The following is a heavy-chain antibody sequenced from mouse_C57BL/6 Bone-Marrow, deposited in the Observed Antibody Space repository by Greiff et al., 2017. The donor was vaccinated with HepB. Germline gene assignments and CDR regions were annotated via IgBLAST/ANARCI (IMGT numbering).Heavy chain of an antibody. D-gene: IGHD1-1*01. J-gene: IGHJ4*01. CDR2: IYPGSGST. V-gene: IGHV1-55*01. CDR3: ARSRDYGRGMDY. CDR1: GYTFTSYW. Sequence: VKLQQPGAELVKPGASVKMSCKASGYTFTSYWITWVKQRPGQGLEWIGDIYPGSGSTNYNEKFKSKATLTVDTSSSTAYMQLSSLTSEDSAVYYCARSRDYGRGMDYWGQGTSVTVSS.